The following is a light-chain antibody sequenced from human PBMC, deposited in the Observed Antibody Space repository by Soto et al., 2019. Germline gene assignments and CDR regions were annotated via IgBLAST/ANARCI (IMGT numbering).Light chain of an antibody. Sequence: IVSPQSPGTLTLAPGKSSTLSCRASQSVSSSYLAWYQQKPGQAPRLLIYGASSRATGIPDRFSGSGAGTDFTLTISRLEPEDFAVYYFQQYGSSPITFGQGTRREIK. CDR2: GAS. J-gene: IGKJ5*01. CDR1: QSVSSSY. V-gene: IGKV3-20*01. CDR3: QQYGSSPIT.